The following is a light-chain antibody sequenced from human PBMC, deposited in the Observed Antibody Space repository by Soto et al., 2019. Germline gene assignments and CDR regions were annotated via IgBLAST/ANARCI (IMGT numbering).Light chain of an antibody. CDR3: CSYTSSVDLV. CDR2: EVS. CDR1: SSDIGGYNY. V-gene: IGLV2-14*01. Sequence: QSALTQPASVSGAPGQSITISCSGSSSDIGGYNYVSWYQHHPGKVPKVMIYEVSNRPSGVSDRFTGSKSGNTASLTISGLQAEDEADYYCCSYTSSVDLVFGGGTKLTVL. J-gene: IGLJ3*02.